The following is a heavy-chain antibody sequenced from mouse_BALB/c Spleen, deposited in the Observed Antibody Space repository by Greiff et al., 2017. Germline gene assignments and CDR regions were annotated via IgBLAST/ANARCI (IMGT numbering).Heavy chain of an antibody. V-gene: IGHV14-3*02. Sequence: EVQLQQSGAELVKPGASVKLSCTASGFNIKDTYMHWVKQRPEQGLEWIGRIDPANGNTKYDPKFQGKATITADTSSNTAYLQLSSLTSEDTAVYYCARWGYGNYNWYFDVWGAGTTVTVSS. CDR3: ARWGYGNYNWYFDV. J-gene: IGHJ1*01. D-gene: IGHD2-10*02. CDR1: GFNIKDTY. CDR2: IDPANGNT.